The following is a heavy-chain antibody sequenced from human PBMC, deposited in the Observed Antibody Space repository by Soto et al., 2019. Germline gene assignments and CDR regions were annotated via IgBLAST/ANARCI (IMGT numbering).Heavy chain of an antibody. J-gene: IGHJ3*01. Sequence: SETLSLTCAVYGGSFSGYSWTWIRQPPGKGLEWIGEINHSGSTNHNPSLKSRVTMSVDTSKNQFSLKLNSVTAADTAVYYCARARWYDAFDVWGQGTVVTVSS. CDR2: INHSGST. CDR1: GGSFSGYS. CDR3: ARARWYDAFDV. V-gene: IGHV4-34*01. D-gene: IGHD2-15*01.